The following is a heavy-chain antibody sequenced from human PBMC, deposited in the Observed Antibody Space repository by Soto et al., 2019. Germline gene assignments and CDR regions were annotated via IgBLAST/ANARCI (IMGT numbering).Heavy chain of an antibody. CDR1: GFTFSSYA. Sequence: QVQLVESGGGVVQPGRSLRLSCAASGFTFSSYAMHWVRQAPGKGLEWVAVISYDGSNKYYADSVKGRFTISRDNSKNTLYLQMNSLRAEDTAVYYCARDWTYDYKYGMDVWGQGITVTVSS. CDR2: ISYDGSNK. V-gene: IGHV3-30-3*01. J-gene: IGHJ6*02. CDR3: ARDWTYDYKYGMDV. D-gene: IGHD3-3*01.